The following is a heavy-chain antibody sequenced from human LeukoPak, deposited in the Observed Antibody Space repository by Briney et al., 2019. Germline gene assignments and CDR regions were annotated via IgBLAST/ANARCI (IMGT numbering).Heavy chain of an antibody. Sequence: ASVKVSCKASGSTFTDYYIHWVRQAPGQGLEWMGWINPDSGGTNYAEKFQGRVSLTRDTSISTAYMELTNLRSDDTAVYYCARDQYRGMVLTYFDYWGQGTLVTVSS. CDR2: INPDSGGT. D-gene: IGHD3-9*01. J-gene: IGHJ4*02. CDR3: ARDQYRGMVLTYFDY. CDR1: GSTFTDYY. V-gene: IGHV1-2*02.